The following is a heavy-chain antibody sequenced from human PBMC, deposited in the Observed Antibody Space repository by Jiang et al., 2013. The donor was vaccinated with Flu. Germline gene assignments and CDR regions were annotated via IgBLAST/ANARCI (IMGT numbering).Heavy chain of an antibody. V-gene: IGHV4-39*07. CDR2: IYYSGST. CDR3: ARLSIVVLRGQRNSRYFDY. CDR1: GGSIRSSSYY. J-gene: IGHJ4*02. D-gene: IGHD2-21*01. Sequence: GLLKPSETLSLTCTVSGGSIRSSSYYWGWIRQPPGKGLEWIGSIYYSGSTYYNPSLKSRLTISLDTSKNQFSLNLSSVTAADTAVYYCARLSIVVLRGQRNSRYFDYWGRGTLVSVSS.